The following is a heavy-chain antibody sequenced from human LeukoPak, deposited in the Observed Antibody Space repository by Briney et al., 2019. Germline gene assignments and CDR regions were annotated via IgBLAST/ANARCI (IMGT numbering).Heavy chain of an antibody. CDR1: GGSISSYY. CDR2: IYYSGST. V-gene: IGHV4-59*01. J-gene: IGHJ4*02. D-gene: IGHD2-15*01. Sequence: SETLSLTCTVSGGSISSYYWSWIRQPPGKGLEWIGYIYYSGSTNYNPSLKSRVTISVDTSKNQFSLKLSSVTAADTVVYYCARGITIVAATAFDYWGQGTLVTVSS. CDR3: ARGITIVAATAFDY.